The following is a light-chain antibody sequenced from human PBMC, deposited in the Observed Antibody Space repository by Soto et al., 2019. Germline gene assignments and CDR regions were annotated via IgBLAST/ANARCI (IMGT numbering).Light chain of an antibody. Sequence: DIQMTQSPSTLSASVGDRVIITCRASQSISSWLAWYQQKPGKAPKLLIYKASSLESGVPSRFSGSGSGTEFTVTISSLQPDDFATYYCQQYNRYSTFGQGTKVEIK. CDR1: QSISSW. J-gene: IGKJ1*01. V-gene: IGKV1-5*03. CDR3: QQYNRYST. CDR2: KAS.